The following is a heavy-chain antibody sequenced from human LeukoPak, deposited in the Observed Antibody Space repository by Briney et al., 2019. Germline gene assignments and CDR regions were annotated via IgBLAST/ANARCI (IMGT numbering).Heavy chain of an antibody. CDR2: IYYSGST. J-gene: IGHJ3*02. Sequence: SETLSLTCTVSGGSISSSSYHWGWIRQPPGKGLEWIGSIYYSGSTNYNPSLKSRVTISVDKSKNQFSLKLSSVTAADTAVYYCARYPSSIAAADDAFDIWGQGTMVTVSS. CDR3: ARYPSSIAAADDAFDI. CDR1: GGSISSSSYH. D-gene: IGHD6-13*01. V-gene: IGHV4-39*07.